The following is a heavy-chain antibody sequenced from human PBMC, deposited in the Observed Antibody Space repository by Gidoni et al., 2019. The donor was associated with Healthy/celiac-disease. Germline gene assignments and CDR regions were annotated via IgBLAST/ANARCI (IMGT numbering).Heavy chain of an antibody. J-gene: IGHJ4*02. V-gene: IGHV3-64*01. CDR1: GFTFSSYA. D-gene: IGHD2-15*01. CDR3: ARRYCSGGSCYADY. Sequence: EVQLVESGGGLVQPGGSLRLSCAASGFTFSSYAMHWVRQAPGKGLEYVSAISSNGGSTYYANSVKGRFTISRDNSKNTLYLQMGSLRAEDMAVYYCARRYCSGGSCYADYWGQGTLVTVSS. CDR2: ISSNGGST.